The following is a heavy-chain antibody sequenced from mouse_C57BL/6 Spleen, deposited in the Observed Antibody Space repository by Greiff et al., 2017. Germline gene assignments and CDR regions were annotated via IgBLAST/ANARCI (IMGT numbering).Heavy chain of an antibody. Sequence: EVQLVESGPGMVKPSQSLSLTCTVTGYSITSGYDWHWIRHLPGNKLEWMGYIRYSGSTNYNPSLKSRISITHDTSKNHFFLKLNSVTTEDTATYYCARGTGPFDYWGQGTTLTVSS. CDR1: GYSITSGYD. V-gene: IGHV3-1*01. CDR3: ARGTGPFDY. J-gene: IGHJ2*01. CDR2: IRYSGST. D-gene: IGHD4-1*01.